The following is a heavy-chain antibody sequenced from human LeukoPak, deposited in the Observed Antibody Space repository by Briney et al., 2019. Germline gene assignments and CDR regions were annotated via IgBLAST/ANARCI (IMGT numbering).Heavy chain of an antibody. CDR1: GFTFSSYA. D-gene: IGHD5-12*01. Sequence: GGSLRLSCAASGFTFSSYAMHWVRQAPGKGLEWVAVISYDGSNKYYADSVKGRFTISRDNAKNSLYLQMNSLRAEDTAVYYCARPPPLLYSGYDFVSWGQGTLVTVSS. CDR2: ISYDGSNK. CDR3: ARPPPLLYSGYDFVS. V-gene: IGHV3-30*04. J-gene: IGHJ4*02.